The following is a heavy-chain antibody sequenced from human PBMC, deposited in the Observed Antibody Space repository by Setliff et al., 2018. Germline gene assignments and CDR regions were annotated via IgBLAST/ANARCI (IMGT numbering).Heavy chain of an antibody. J-gene: IGHJ4*02. CDR1: GGSVKSHY. Sequence: NPSETLSLTCTVSGGSVKSHYWSWIRQTPEKGLGWIGFVFYSGDTRYNPSLKSRVTMSVDTSMNQFSLNLNSVTAADTAVYYCARDRTYYASGTYTRWFDYWGQGSLVTVSS. CDR3: ARDRTYYASGTYTRWFDY. V-gene: IGHV4-59*02. CDR2: VFYSGDT. D-gene: IGHD3-10*01.